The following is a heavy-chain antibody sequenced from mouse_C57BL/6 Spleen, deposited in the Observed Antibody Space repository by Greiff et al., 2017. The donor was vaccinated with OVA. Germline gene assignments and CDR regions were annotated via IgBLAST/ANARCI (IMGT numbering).Heavy chain of an antibody. V-gene: IGHV14-2*01. D-gene: IGHD2-2*01. Sequence: EVQLVESGAELVKPGASVKLSCTASGFNIKDYYMHWVKQRTEQGLEWIGRIDPEGGETKYAPKVPGKATISADTTANTADLQLSSLTSEDTAVYYCALYYGYDGVFDYWGQGTTLTVSS. CDR2: IDPEGGET. J-gene: IGHJ2*01. CDR1: GFNIKDYY. CDR3: ALYYGYDGVFDY.